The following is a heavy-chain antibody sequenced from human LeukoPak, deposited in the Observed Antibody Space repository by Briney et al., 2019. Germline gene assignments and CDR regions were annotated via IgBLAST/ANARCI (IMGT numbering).Heavy chain of an antibody. V-gene: IGHV5-51*01. J-gene: IGHJ3*02. CDR3: ARRANYDILTGYPLNDAFDI. D-gene: IGHD3-9*01. CDR1: EYSFTNYW. CDR2: IYPGDSDI. Sequence: GESLKISCKGSEYSFTNYWIGWVRQMPGKGLEWMGIIYPGDSDIRYSPSFQGQVTISADKSISTAYLQWSSLKASDTAMYYCARRANYDILTGYPLNDAFDIWGQGTMVTVSS.